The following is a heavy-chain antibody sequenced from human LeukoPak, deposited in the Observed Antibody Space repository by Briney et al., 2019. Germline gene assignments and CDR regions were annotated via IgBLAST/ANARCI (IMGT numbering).Heavy chain of an antibody. V-gene: IGHV3-74*01. D-gene: IGHD5-18*01. CDR2: INRDGSRT. CDR1: GFTFSNHW. J-gene: IGHJ4*02. CDR3: ARGGSDTAMAHDY. Sequence: PGGSLRLSCASSGFTFSNHWMHWVRQAPGKGLMLVSRINRDGSRTDYADSVKGRFTISRDDAKNTLYLQVNSLRAEDTAVYFCARGGSDTAMAHDYWGQGTLVTVST.